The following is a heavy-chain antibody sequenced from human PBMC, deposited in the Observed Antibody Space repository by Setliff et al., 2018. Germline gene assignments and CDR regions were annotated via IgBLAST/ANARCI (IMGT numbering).Heavy chain of an antibody. CDR2: IYTSGST. Sequence: SATLSLTCTVSGGSISSGNYYWSLIRQPAGKGLEWIGHIYTSGSTNYNPSLKSRVTISVDTSKNQFSPKLSSVTAADTAVYYCARERMYYNFWSGYSDYWGQGTLVTVSS. J-gene: IGHJ4*02. V-gene: IGHV4-61*09. CDR1: GGSISSGNYY. D-gene: IGHD3-3*01. CDR3: ARERMYYNFWSGYSDY.